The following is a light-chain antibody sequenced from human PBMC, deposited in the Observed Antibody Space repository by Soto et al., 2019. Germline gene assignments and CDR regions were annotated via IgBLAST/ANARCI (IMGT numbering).Light chain of an antibody. Sequence: QSALTQPASVSGSPGQSITISCTGTSSDVGAYNYVSWYQQHPGKAPKLMIYDVSDRPSGVSNRFSGSKSGNTASLSLSRLQAEDEADYYCSSSASSSTLVFGTGTKLTVL. J-gene: IGLJ1*01. CDR1: SSDVGAYNY. CDR3: SSSASSSTLV. V-gene: IGLV2-14*01. CDR2: DVS.